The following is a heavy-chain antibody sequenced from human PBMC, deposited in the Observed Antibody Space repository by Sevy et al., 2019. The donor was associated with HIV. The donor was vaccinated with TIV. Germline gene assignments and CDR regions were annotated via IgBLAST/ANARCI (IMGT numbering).Heavy chain of an antibody. J-gene: IGHJ4*02. D-gene: IGHD3-22*01. V-gene: IGHV4-30-2*01. CDR1: GGSISSGGYS. Sequence: SETLSLTCAVSGGSISSGGYSWSWIRQPPGKGLEWIGYIYHSGSTYYTPSLKSGVTISVDRSKNQFSLKLGSVTAADTAVYYCARGRPLYDSSGYYSYYFDYWGQGTLVTVSS. CDR2: IYHSGST. CDR3: ARGRPLYDSSGYYSYYFDY.